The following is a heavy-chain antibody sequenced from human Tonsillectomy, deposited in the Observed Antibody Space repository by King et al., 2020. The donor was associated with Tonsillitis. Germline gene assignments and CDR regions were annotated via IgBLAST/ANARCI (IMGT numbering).Heavy chain of an antibody. J-gene: IGHJ5*02. CDR1: GFTFSSYA. D-gene: IGHD2-2*01. V-gene: IGHV3-23*04. Sequence: VQLVESGGGLVQPGGSLRLSCAASGFTFSSYAMSWVRQAPGKGLEWVSAISGSGGSTYYADSVKGRFTISRDNSKNTLYLQMNSLRAEDTAVYYCAKVIRYQLLSGGPTSTWFAPWGQGPLVTVSS. CDR3: AKVIRYQLLSGGPTSTWFAP. CDR2: ISGSGGST.